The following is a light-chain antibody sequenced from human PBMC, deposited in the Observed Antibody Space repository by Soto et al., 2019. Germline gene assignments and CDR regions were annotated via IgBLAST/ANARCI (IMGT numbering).Light chain of an antibody. J-gene: IGKJ5*01. CDR1: QRVNSRF. Sequence: VFTKYPDTLSFFSGEGAPLSWRARQRVNSRFFAWYQQKPAQAPRLLIYGASTRAAGIPDRFSGGGSGTDFTLTINRLEPEDFAVYYCQQRSNWPPGTFGQGTRLEI. CDR2: GAS. V-gene: IGKV3D-20*02. CDR3: QQRSNWPPGT.